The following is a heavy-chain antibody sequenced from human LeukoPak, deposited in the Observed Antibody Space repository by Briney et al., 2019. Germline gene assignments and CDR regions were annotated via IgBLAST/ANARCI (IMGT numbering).Heavy chain of an antibody. CDR3: ATSESQTRFDF. Sequence: GESLKISCKGSGYTFTTHWIAWVRQMPGKGLEWMGIIFPGDSDTTYSPSFEGQVTISADKSINTAYLQWSSLKASDTAMYYCATSESQTRFDFWGQGTLVTVSS. CDR1: GYTFTTHW. J-gene: IGHJ4*02. CDR2: IFPGDSDT. V-gene: IGHV5-51*01. D-gene: IGHD1/OR15-1a*01.